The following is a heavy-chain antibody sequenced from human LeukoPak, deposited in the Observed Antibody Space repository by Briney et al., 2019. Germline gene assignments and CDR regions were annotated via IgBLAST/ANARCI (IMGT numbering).Heavy chain of an antibody. D-gene: IGHD4-23*01. CDR2: ISSSSSTI. Sequence: GGSLRLSCAASGFTFSSYSMNGVRQAPGKGLEWVSYISSSSSTIYYADSVKGRFTISRDNANNSLYLQMNSLRAEDTAVYYCARTGDYGGLDYWGQGTLVTVSS. V-gene: IGHV3-48*01. J-gene: IGHJ4*02. CDR3: ARTGDYGGLDY. CDR1: GFTFSSYS.